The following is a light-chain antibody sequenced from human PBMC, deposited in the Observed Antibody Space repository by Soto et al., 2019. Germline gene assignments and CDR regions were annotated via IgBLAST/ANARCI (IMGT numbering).Light chain of an antibody. CDR3: TSYRSGSTPVI. CDR1: SSDVGRYNF. J-gene: IGLJ2*01. Sequence: QSALTQPASVSGSPGQSITISCTGTSSDVGRYNFVSWYQHHPGKAPKLMIYEVTNRPSGVSNRFSGSKSGNTASLTISGLQAEDAADYYCTSYRSGSTPVIFGGGTKLTVL. CDR2: EVT. V-gene: IGLV2-14*01.